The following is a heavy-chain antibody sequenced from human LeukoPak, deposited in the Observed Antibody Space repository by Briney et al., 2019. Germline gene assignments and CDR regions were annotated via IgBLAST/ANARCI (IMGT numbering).Heavy chain of an antibody. V-gene: IGHV4-59*01. D-gene: IGHD2-15*01. Sequence: SETLSLTCTVSGGSISSYYWSWIRQPPGKGLEWIGYIYYSGSTNYNPSLKGRVTISVDTSKNQFSLKLSSVTAADTAVYYCARGVVVAATSGVLYYYYGMDVWGQGTTVTVSS. J-gene: IGHJ6*02. CDR2: IYYSGST. CDR3: ARGVVVAATSGVLYYYYGMDV. CDR1: GGSISSYY.